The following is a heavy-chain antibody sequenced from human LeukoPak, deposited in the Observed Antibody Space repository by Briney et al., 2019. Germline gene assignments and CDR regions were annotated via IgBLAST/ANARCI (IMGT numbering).Heavy chain of an antibody. D-gene: IGHD4-11*01. V-gene: IGHV3-23*01. CDR3: AKEANYIRELMTYSNYV. CDR1: GFTFSSYA. J-gene: IGHJ4*02. Sequence: PGGSLRLSCAASGFTFSSYAMHWVRQAPGKGLEWVSAISGSGGSTYYADSVKGRSTIPRDNSKNTLYLQMNSLRAEDTAVYYCAKEANYIRELMTYSNYVWGQGTLVTVSS. CDR2: ISGSGGST.